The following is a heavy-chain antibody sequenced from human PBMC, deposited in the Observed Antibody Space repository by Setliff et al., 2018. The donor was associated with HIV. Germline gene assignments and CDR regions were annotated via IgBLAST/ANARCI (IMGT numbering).Heavy chain of an antibody. Sequence: LRLSCEASGFTFSSYSFHWVRQAPGKGLEWVTLISHDGNNKFYAPSVKGRFTISRDNSKDTVSLQMTSLTSEDTAMYYCARDRVEAERGTFDIWGQGTMVTVSS. J-gene: IGHJ3*02. CDR1: GFTFSSYS. CDR2: ISHDGNNK. D-gene: IGHD1-1*01. CDR3: ARDRVEAERGTFDI. V-gene: IGHV3-30*01.